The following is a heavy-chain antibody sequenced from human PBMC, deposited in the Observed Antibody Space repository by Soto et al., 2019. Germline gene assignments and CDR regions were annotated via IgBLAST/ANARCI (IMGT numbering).Heavy chain of an antibody. CDR3: AREHYFGLDY. J-gene: IGHJ4*02. V-gene: IGHV3-7*04. Sequence: EVQLVESGGGLVQPGGSLRLSCAASGCNFGGSWMTWVRQALGKGLEWLAKINPDGSGEYYVDSVKGRFTISRDNAKSSLFFQMHSLRDEDTAVYFCAREHYFGLDYWGQGTLVTVSS. CDR1: GCNFGGSW. CDR2: INPDGSGE. D-gene: IGHD1-26*01.